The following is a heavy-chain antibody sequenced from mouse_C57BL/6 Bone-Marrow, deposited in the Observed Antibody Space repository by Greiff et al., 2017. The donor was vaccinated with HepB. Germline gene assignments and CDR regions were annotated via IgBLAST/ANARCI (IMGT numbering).Heavy chain of an antibody. CDR1: GYTFTSYD. J-gene: IGHJ1*03. V-gene: IGHV1-85*01. CDR3: ARGISFDV. CDR2: IYPRDGST. Sequence: VQRVESGPELVKPGASVKLSCKASGYTFTSYDINWVKQRPGQGLEWIGWIYPRDGSTKYNEKFKGKATLTVDPSSSTAYMELHSLTSEDSAVYFCARGISFDVWGTGTTVTVSS.